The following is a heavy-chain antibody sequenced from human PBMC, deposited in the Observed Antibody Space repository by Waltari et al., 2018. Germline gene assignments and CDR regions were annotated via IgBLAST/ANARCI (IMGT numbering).Heavy chain of an antibody. Sequence: QVQLQESGPGLVKPSETLSLTCAVSGYSISSGYYWGWIRQPPGKGLEWIGSIYHSGSTYYNPSLKSRVTISVDTSKNQFSLKLSSVTAADTAVYYCATIAVAGKLVRWFDPWGQGTLVTVSS. D-gene: IGHD6-19*01. CDR1: GYSISSGYY. CDR2: IYHSGST. V-gene: IGHV4-38-2*01. CDR3: ATIAVAGKLVRWFDP. J-gene: IGHJ5*02.